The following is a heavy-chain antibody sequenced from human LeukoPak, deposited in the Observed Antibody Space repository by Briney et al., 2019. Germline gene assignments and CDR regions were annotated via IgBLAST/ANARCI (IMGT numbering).Heavy chain of an antibody. CDR3: ARDSPSIVVVVAARNWFDP. Sequence: ASVKVSCKTSGGTFSNYAISWVRQAPGQGLEWMGRIIPILGIANYAQKFQGRVTITADKSTSTAYMELSSLRSEDTAVYYCARDSPSIVVVVAARNWFDPWGQGTLVTVSS. J-gene: IGHJ5*02. CDR1: GGTFSNYA. V-gene: IGHV1-69*04. CDR2: IIPILGIA. D-gene: IGHD2-15*01.